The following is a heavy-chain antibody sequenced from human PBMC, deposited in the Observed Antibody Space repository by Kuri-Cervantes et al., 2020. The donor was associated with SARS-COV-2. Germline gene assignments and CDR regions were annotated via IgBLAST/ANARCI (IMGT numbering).Heavy chain of an antibody. Sequence: ASVKVSCKASGYTFTGYYIHWVRQAPGQGLEWMGWINPNTGGPNYAQKFQGRVTMTRDTSTSTAYIELSGLTSDDTAVYYCARELMPDGGNSIDSWGQGTLVTVSS. J-gene: IGHJ4*02. CDR2: INPNTGGP. V-gene: IGHV1-2*02. CDR1: GYTFTGYY. CDR3: ARELMPDGGNSIDS. D-gene: IGHD4-23*01.